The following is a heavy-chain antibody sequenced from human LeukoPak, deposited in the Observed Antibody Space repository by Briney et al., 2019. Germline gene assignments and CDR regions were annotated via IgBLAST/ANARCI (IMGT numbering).Heavy chain of an antibody. CDR2: INPSGGST. J-gene: IGHJ4*02. D-gene: IGHD6-19*01. CDR1: GYTFTSYY. CDR3: ARDRGAVATSTYFDF. V-gene: IGHV1-46*01. Sequence: ASVKVSCKASGYTFTSYYIHWVRQAPGQGLEWMGIINPSGGSTSYAQKLQGSVTMTRDTSTSTVYMELSSLRSEDTAVYYCARDRGAVATSTYFDFWGQGTLVTVSS.